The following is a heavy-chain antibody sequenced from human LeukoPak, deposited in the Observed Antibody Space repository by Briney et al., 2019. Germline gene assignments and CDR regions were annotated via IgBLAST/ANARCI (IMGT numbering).Heavy chain of an antibody. CDR3: ARVGDIYCSSTSCPPYFDY. Sequence: GGSLRLSCAASGFTFSSYAMHWVRQAPGKGLEYVSAISSNGGSTYYANSVKGGFTISRDNSKNTLYLQMGSLRAEDMAVYYCARVGDIYCSSTSCPPYFDYWGQGTLVTVSS. V-gene: IGHV3-64*01. CDR1: GFTFSSYA. CDR2: ISSNGGST. J-gene: IGHJ4*02. D-gene: IGHD2-2*01.